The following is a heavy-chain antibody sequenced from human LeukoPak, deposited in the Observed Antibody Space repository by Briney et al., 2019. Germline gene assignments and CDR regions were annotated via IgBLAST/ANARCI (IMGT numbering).Heavy chain of an antibody. J-gene: IGHJ4*02. Sequence: KPGGSLRLSCAASGFTFSSFAMRWVRQAPGKGLEWVSSISGSGVGTYYADSVKGRFTISRDNSKNSLNLQMSSLRVEDTAVYYCAKRDSTSYHFDSWGQGTLVTVSS. V-gene: IGHV3-23*01. CDR1: GFTFSSFA. D-gene: IGHD2-2*01. CDR3: AKRDSTSYHFDS. CDR2: ISGSGVGT.